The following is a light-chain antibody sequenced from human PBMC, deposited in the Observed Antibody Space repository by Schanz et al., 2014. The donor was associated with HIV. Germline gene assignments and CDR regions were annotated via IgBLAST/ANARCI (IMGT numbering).Light chain of an antibody. CDR3: SSYTTSSTLV. CDR1: SNDVGIYNL. V-gene: IGLV2-14*02. J-gene: IGLJ2*01. Sequence: QSALTQPASVSGSPGQSITISCTGTSNDVGIYNLLPWYQQHPGKAPKLTIYEVSKRPSGVSNRFSGSKSGNTASLTISGLQAEDEADYYCSSYTTSSTLVFGGGTKLTVL. CDR2: EVS.